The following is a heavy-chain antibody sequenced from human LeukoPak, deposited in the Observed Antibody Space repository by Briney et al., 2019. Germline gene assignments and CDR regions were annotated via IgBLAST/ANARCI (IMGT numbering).Heavy chain of an antibody. D-gene: IGHD3-3*01. CDR3: ARSGDYDFWSGRTDAFDT. J-gene: IGHJ3*02. CDR1: GYTFTSYD. V-gene: IGHV1-8*01. CDR2: MNPNSGNT. Sequence: GASVKVSCKASGYTFTSYDINWVRQATGQGLEWMGWMNPNSGNTGYAQKFQGRVTMTRNTSISTAYMELSSLRSEDTAVYYCARSGDYDFWSGRTDAFDTWGQGTMVTVSS.